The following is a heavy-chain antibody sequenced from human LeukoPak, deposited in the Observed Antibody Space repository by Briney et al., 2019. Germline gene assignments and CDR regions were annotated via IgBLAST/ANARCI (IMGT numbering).Heavy chain of an antibody. D-gene: IGHD1-1*01. Sequence: PGGALRLSCGASGFIFSTYSMTWVRQAPGKGLEWVANIKEDGSEKHYVDSLKGRVTISRDNAKNSLYLQMNSLRAEDTAVYYCVGGGGTFVYWGQGTLVTVSS. J-gene: IGHJ4*02. CDR2: IKEDGSEK. CDR1: GFIFSTYS. V-gene: IGHV3-7*05. CDR3: VGGGGTFVY.